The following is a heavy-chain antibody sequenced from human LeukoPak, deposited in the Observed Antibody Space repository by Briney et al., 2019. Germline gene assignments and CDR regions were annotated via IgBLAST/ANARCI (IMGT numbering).Heavy chain of an antibody. D-gene: IGHD6-13*01. V-gene: IGHV3-7*01. CDR1: GFTFGKYW. J-gene: IGHJ4*02. Sequence: GGSLRLSCVASGFTFGKYWMSWVRQAPGKGLEWVANIKLDGSEKYYVDSVKGRFTISRDNAKNSLYLQMNSLRAEDTAVYYCARDDTGYSNDYWGQGTLVTVSS. CDR3: ARDDTGYSNDY. CDR2: IKLDGSEK.